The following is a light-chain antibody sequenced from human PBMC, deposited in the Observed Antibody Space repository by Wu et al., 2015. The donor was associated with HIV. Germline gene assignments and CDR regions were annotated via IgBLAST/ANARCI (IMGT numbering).Light chain of an antibody. V-gene: IGKV3-20*01. CDR2: GTS. CDR3: QQYGSSPGT. CDR1: QPISSYN. Sequence: EIVLTQSPGTLSLSPGERATFSCRASQPISSYNLAWYQHKPGQTPRLLIYGTSSRATGIPDRFSGSGSGTDFTLTISRVEPEDFAVYFCQQYGSSPGTFGPGTKVDL. J-gene: IGKJ3*01.